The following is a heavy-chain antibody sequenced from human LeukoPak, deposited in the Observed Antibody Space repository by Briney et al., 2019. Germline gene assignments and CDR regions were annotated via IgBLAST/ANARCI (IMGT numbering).Heavy chain of an antibody. D-gene: IGHD3-3*01. Sequence: GGSLRLSCAASQFTFSNYAMSWVRQAPGKGLEWVSAISGSGGSTYYADSVKGRFTISRDNSKNTLYLQMNSLRAEDTAVYYCAKEDPGITIFGVVNYYYYYGMDVWGRGTTVTVSS. CDR2: ISGSGGST. CDR1: QFTFSNYA. V-gene: IGHV3-23*01. J-gene: IGHJ6*02. CDR3: AKEDPGITIFGVVNYYYYYGMDV.